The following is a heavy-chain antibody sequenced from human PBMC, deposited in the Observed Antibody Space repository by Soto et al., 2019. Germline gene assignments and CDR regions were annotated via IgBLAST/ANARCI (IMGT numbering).Heavy chain of an antibody. J-gene: IGHJ6*02. V-gene: IGHV3-33*01. D-gene: IGHD6-6*01. Sequence: QVQLVESGGGVVQPGRSLRLSCAASGFTFSSYGMHWVRQAPGKGLEWVAVIWYDGSNKYYADSVKGRFTISRDNSNHTLYLQMNTLTADDKAVYYCAREPPSPFLVLYGMDVWGQGTTVTVSS. CDR3: AREPPSPFLVLYGMDV. CDR1: GFTFSSYG. CDR2: IWYDGSNK.